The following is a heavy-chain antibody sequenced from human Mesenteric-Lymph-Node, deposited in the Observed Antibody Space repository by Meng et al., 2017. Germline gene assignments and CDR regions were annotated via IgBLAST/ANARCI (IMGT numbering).Heavy chain of an antibody. CDR1: GGSISSYY. V-gene: IGHV4-59*08. Sequence: QVQLRESGPGLVKPSETLSLSCSVSGGSISSYYWSWIRQPPGKGLEWIAYIHSSGSTNYNPSLKSRVTMSVDTSKNQFSLNMRSVTAADTAVYYCARHPSWGTGSIHFWGQGTLVTVSS. CDR2: IHSSGST. J-gene: IGHJ4*02. D-gene: IGHD1-1*01. CDR3: ARHPSWGTGSIHF.